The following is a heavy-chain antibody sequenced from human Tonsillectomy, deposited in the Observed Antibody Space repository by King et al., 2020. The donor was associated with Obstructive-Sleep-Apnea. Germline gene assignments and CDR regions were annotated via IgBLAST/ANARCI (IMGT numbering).Heavy chain of an antibody. J-gene: IGHJ3*02. CDR1: GFTFEHFS. CDR2: ISGNSAGR. CDR3: AKESRRDNSSWSGAFEI. V-gene: IGHV3-9*01. Sequence: VQLVESGGGLAQPGGSLRLSCAASGFTFEHFSMHWLRQAPGKGLEWVSGISGNSAGRGYADSVRGRFTISRDNARKSLNLQMSSLRIDDTALYYCAKESRRDNSSWSGAFEIWGQGTMVAVSS. D-gene: IGHD6-19*01.